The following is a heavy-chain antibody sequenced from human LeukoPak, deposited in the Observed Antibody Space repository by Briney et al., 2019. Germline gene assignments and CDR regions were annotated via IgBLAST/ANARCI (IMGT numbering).Heavy chain of an antibody. CDR3: ARVSLGYCSGGSCYLGY. V-gene: IGHV3-74*01. J-gene: IGHJ4*02. Sequence: GGSLRLSCAASGFTFSGYWMHWVRQAPGKGLVWVSHINSDGSSTSYADSVRGRFTISRDNAMHTLYLQMNSLRAEDTAVYYCARVSLGYCSGGSCYLGYWGQGTLVTVSS. CDR2: INSDGSST. CDR1: GFTFSGYW. D-gene: IGHD2-15*01.